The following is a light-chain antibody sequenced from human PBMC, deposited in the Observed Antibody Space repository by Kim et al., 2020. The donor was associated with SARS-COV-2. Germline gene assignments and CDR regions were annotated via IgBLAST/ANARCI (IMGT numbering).Light chain of an antibody. CDR2: YDS. J-gene: IGLJ1*01. CDR3: QVWDRSSEYV. Sequence: VAPGNTARITCGGNNIGSKRVHWYQQKPGQAPVQVIYYDSDRPSGIPERFSGSNSGNTATLTISRVEAGDEADYFCQVWDRSSEYVFGTGTKVTVL. V-gene: IGLV3-21*01. CDR1: NIGSKR.